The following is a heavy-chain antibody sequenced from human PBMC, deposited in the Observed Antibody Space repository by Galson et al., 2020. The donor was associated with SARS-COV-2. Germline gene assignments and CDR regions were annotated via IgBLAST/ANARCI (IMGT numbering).Heavy chain of an antibody. CDR3: AKDSSLDGYCSGGSCYFGSNAFDI. J-gene: IGHJ3*02. CDR2: IWYDGSNK. V-gene: IGHV3-33*06. CDR1: GFTFSSYG. D-gene: IGHD2-15*01. Sequence: QLGESLKISCAASGFTFSSYGMHWVRQAPDKGLERVAVIWYDGSNKYYADSVKGRFTISRDNSKNTLYLQMNSLRAEDTAVYYCAKDSSLDGYCSGGSCYFGSNAFDIWGQGTMVTVSS.